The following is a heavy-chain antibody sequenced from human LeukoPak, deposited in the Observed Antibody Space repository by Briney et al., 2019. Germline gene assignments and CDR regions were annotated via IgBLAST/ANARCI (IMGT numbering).Heavy chain of an antibody. CDR3: ARDQGDYYCSSTTCSGGAFDF. Sequence: ASVKVSCKASGYTFTGYYMHWVRQAPGQGLEWMGWINPNSGGTNYAQKFQGRVTVTRDTSISTAYMELSSLMSDDMAVYFCARDQGDYYCSSTTCSGGAFDFWGQGTMVTVSS. D-gene: IGHD2-2*01. V-gene: IGHV1-2*02. CDR1: GYTFTGYY. CDR2: INPNSGGT. J-gene: IGHJ3*01.